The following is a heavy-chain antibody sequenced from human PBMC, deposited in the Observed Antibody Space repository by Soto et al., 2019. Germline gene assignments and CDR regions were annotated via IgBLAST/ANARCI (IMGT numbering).Heavy chain of an antibody. CDR2: IYPGDSDT. D-gene: IGHD1-26*01. Sequence: GESLKISCKGSGYNFTNYWIAWVRQMPGKGLEWMGIIYPGDSDTRYSPSFQGQVTISADKSISAAYVQWSSLKASDTAMYYCARQEGATVPFYYGLDVWGQGTTVTVSS. J-gene: IGHJ6*02. V-gene: IGHV5-51*01. CDR1: GYNFTNYW. CDR3: ARQEGATVPFYYGLDV.